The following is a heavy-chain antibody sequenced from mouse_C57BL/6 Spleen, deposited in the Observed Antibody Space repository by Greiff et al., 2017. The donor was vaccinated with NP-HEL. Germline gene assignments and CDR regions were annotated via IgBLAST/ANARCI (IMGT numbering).Heavy chain of an antibody. CDR3: ARPELGRNYAMDY. J-gene: IGHJ4*01. CDR1: GFSLTSYG. D-gene: IGHD4-1*01. V-gene: IGHV2-2*01. CDR2: IWSGGST. Sequence: VQLVESGPGLVQPSQSLSITCTVSGFSLTSYGVHWVRQSPGKGLEWLGVIWSGGSTDYNAAFISRLSISKDNSKSQVFFKMNSLQADDTAIYYCARPELGRNYAMDYWGQGTSVTVSS.